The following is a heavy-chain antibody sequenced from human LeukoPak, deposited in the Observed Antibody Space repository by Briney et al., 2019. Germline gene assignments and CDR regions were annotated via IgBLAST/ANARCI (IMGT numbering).Heavy chain of an antibody. J-gene: IGHJ4*02. CDR1: GFTFTTHG. CDR2: TSFDGSNK. Sequence: GGSLRLSCAASGFTFTTHGMHWVRQAPGKGLEGVAVTSFDGSNKYYVDSVKGRFTISRDNSKNTLYLQMNSLRVEDTAVYYCARDPASSGWGLFDYWGQGTLVTVSS. V-gene: IGHV3-30-3*01. CDR3: ARDPASSGWGLFDY. D-gene: IGHD6-19*01.